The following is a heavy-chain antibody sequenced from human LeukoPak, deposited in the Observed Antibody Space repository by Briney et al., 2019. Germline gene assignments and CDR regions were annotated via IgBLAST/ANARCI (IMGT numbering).Heavy chain of an antibody. V-gene: IGHV3-23*01. CDR2: ISGSGGST. CDR1: GFTFSSYA. J-gene: IGHJ4*01. CDR3: AKDTRLGIPTFLDY. D-gene: IGHD7-27*01. Sequence: GGSLRLSCAASGFTFSSYAMSWVRQAPGKGLEWVSAISGSGGSTYYADSVKGRFTISRDNSKNTLYLQMNSLRAEDTAVYYCAKDTRLGIPTFLDYWGQEPWSPSPQ.